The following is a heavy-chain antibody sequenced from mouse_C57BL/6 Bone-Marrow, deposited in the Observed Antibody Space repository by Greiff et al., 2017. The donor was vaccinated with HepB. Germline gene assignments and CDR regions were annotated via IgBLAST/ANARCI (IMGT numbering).Heavy chain of an antibody. V-gene: IGHV1-82*01. CDR1: GYAFSSSW. J-gene: IGHJ2*01. CDR3: ARRGGY. CDR2: IYPGDGDT. Sequence: QVQLQQSGPELVKPGASVKISCEASGYAFSSSWMNWVKQRPGKGLEWIGRIYPGDGDTNYNGKFKGKATLTADKSSSTAYMQLSSLTSEDSAVYFCARRGGYWGQGTTLTVSS.